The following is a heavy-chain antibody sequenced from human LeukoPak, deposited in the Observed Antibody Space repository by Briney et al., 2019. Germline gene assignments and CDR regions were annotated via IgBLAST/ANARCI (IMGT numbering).Heavy chain of an antibody. CDR1: GYTFTGYY. D-gene: IGHD1-26*01. CDR2: INPNSGGT. J-gene: IGHJ3*02. Sequence: ASVKVSCKASGYTFTGYYMHWVRQAPGQGLEWMGWINPNSGGTNYAQKFQGRVTMTRDTSISTAYMELSRLRSDDTAVYYCARAVRYSGSTKSNAFDIWGQGTMVTVSS. V-gene: IGHV1-2*02. CDR3: ARAVRYSGSTKSNAFDI.